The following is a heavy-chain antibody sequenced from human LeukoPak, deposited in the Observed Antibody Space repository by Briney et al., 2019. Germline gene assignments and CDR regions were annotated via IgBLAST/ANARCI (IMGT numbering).Heavy chain of an antibody. J-gene: IGHJ4*02. Sequence: ASVKVSCKASGYTFTSYYMHWVRQAPGQGLEWRGWINPNSGGTNYAQKFQGRVTMTRDTSISTAYMELSRLRSDDTAVYCCARHRDYGGNPALDYWGQGTLVTVSS. D-gene: IGHD4-23*01. CDR1: GYTFTSYY. V-gene: IGHV1-2*02. CDR2: INPNSGGT. CDR3: ARHRDYGGNPALDY.